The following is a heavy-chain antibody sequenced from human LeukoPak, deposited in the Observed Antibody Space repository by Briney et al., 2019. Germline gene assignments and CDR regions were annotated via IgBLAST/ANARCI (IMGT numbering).Heavy chain of an antibody. CDR3: APIGGWGSYPLDF. J-gene: IGHJ4*02. D-gene: IGHD3-16*01. CDR1: VYTLSSYT. CDR2: ICADGGRT. V-gene: IGHV3-23*01. Sequence: PGGSLRLSRAAPVYTLSSYTISCVRPAPGRGREWVSSICADGGRTLYTDSVRGRFTISRDNSRKIRYLYMNSLRVDDTAVYYCAPIGGWGSYPLDFWGQGPLVTVSS.